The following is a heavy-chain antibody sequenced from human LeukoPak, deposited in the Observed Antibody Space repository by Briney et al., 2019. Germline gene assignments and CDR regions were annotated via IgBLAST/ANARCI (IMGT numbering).Heavy chain of an antibody. CDR2: INPNSGGT. J-gene: IGHJ4*02. D-gene: IGHD6-13*01. V-gene: IGHV1-2*02. CDR1: GYTFTGYY. Sequence: ASVKVSCKASGYTFTGYYMHWVRQAPGQGLEWMGWINPNSGGTNYAQKFQGRVTMTRDTSISTAYMELSRLRSDDTAVYYCARARLSGVAPDYWGQGTLVTVSS. CDR3: ARARLSGVAPDY.